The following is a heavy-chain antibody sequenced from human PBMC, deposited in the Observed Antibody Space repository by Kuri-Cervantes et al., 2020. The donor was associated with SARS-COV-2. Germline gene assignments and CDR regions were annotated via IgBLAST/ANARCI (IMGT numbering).Heavy chain of an antibody. CDR1: GFTFSDYY. Sequence: GESLKISCAASGFTFSDYYMSWIRQAPGKGLEWVSYISSSSSYTNYADSVKGRFTFSRDNAKNSLYLQMNSLRAEDTAVYYCARDLNGGSDYWGQGTLVTVSS. CDR2: ISSSSSYT. D-gene: IGHD3-10*01. CDR3: ARDLNGGSDY. V-gene: IGHV3-11*05. J-gene: IGHJ4*02.